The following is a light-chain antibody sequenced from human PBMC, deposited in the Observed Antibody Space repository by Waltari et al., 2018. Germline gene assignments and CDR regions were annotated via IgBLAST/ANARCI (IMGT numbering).Light chain of an antibody. Sequence: SYELTQPPSVSVSPGQTASITCSGDKLADKYACWYQQKPGQSPVLVIYQDSKRPSGIPGRFSGSNCGNAATLSISGTQAMDEADYYCQAWDSRAYVVFGGGTKLTVL. V-gene: IGLV3-1*01. CDR2: QDS. J-gene: IGLJ2*01. CDR1: KLADKY. CDR3: QAWDSRAYVV.